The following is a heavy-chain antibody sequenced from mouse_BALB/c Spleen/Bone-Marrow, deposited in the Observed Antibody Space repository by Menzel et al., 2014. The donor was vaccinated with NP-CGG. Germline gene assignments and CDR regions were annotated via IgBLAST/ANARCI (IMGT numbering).Heavy chain of an antibody. CDR2: INPSSGYT. Sequence: VKLMESGAELARPGVSVKMSCKASGYTFTSYTMHWVKQRPGQGLEWIGYINPSSGYTNYNQKFKDKATLTADKSSSTAYMQLSSLTSEDSAVYYCARSNGNYVLAYWGQGTLVTVSA. CDR3: ARSNGNYVLAY. J-gene: IGHJ3*01. V-gene: IGHV1-4*01. CDR1: GYTFTSYT. D-gene: IGHD2-1*01.